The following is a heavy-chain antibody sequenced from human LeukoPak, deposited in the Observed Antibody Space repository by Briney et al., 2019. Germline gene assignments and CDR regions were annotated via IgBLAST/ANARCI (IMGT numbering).Heavy chain of an antibody. CDR3: VRLRRNSDRSYYYYYYDH. Sequence: GGSLRLSCAGSGFTFSDYSINWVRQAPGKGLEWVSSINPTSSSIYYADAVGGRFTISRDNAKSSLYLQMNGLTVEDTAVYYCVRLRRNSDRSYYYYYYDHWGLGILVTVSS. CDR1: GFTFSDYS. D-gene: IGHD3-22*01. CDR2: INPTSSSI. J-gene: IGHJ4*02. V-gene: IGHV3-21*01.